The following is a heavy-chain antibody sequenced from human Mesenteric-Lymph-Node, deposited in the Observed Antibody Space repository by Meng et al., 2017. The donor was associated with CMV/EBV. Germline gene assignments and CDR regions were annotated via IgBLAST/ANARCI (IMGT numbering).Heavy chain of an antibody. Sequence: GGSLRLSYAASGFTFSSYEMNWVRQAPGKGLVWVSRIDTDGTSTNYADSVKGRFTVSRDNAKNTLYLQMNSLRVEDTAIYYCVRGLDSWGQGTLVTVSS. CDR3: VRGLDS. D-gene: IGHD3-16*01. CDR1: GFTFSSYE. CDR2: IDTDGTST. J-gene: IGHJ4*02. V-gene: IGHV3-74*01.